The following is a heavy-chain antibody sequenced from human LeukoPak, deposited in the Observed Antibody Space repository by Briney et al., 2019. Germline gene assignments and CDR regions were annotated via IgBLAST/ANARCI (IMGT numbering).Heavy chain of an antibody. D-gene: IGHD5-12*01. Sequence: GGSLRLSCAASGFTFSSYWMHWVRQAPGKGLVWVSRINSDGSSTTYADSVKGRFIISRDNSKNTLYLQMNSLRAEDTAVYYCARGPSGYHNTGGQGTLVTVSS. CDR1: GFTFSSYW. CDR3: ARGPSGYHNT. J-gene: IGHJ4*02. CDR2: INSDGSST. V-gene: IGHV3-74*01.